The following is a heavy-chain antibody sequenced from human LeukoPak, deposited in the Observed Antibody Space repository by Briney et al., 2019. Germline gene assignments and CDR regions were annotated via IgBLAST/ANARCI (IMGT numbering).Heavy chain of an antibody. J-gene: IGHJ3*01. Sequence: GGSLRLSCAASRFAFHNYAMTWIRQAPERGLEWVSSISVDGGDIKYTDSAKGRFTISRDDSKGTLYLQMDSLRVEDTAVYYCGKDPNGNFIGAFDFWGQGTMVTVSS. CDR3: GKDPNGNFIGAFDF. V-gene: IGHV3-23*01. CDR1: RFAFHNYA. CDR2: ISVDGGDI. D-gene: IGHD4-23*01.